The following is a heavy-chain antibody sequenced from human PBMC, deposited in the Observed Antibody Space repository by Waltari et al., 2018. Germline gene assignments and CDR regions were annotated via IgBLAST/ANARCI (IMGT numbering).Heavy chain of an antibody. CDR1: GFTFTSSS. V-gene: IGHV1-58*02. D-gene: IGHD6-19*01. Sequence: QMQLVQSGPEVKKPGTSVKVSCKASGFTFTSSSMPLVRQARGQRPEWIGWIVVGSGNTNYAQKFQERVTITRDMSTSTAYMELSSLRSEDTAVYYCAAVLLQNSSGWYSDYWGQGTLVTVSS. J-gene: IGHJ4*02. CDR2: IVVGSGNT. CDR3: AAVLLQNSSGWYSDY.